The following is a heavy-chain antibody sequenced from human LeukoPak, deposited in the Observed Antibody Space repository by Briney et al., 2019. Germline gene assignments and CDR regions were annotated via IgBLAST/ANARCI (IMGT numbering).Heavy chain of an antibody. CDR2: IYYSGST. V-gene: IGHV4-39*02. CDR1: GGSISSSSYY. Sequence: SETLSLTCTVSGGSISSSSYYWGWIRQPPGQGLEWIGSIYYSGSTYYNPSLKSRVTISVDTSKNQFSLKLSSVTAADTAVYYCARDVAPGPFDYWGQGTLVTVSS. CDR3: ARDVAPGPFDY. D-gene: IGHD2-15*01. J-gene: IGHJ4*02.